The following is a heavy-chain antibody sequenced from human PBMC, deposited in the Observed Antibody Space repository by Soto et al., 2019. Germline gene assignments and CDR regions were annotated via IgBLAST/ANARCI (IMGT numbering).Heavy chain of an antibody. CDR2: INHSGST. Sequence: QVQLQQWGAGLLKPSETLSLTCAVYGGSFSGYYWTWIRQPPGTGLEWIGEINHSGSTNYIPSLSSRVTVSVDASKNQFSLKLTSVTAADTAVYYCARDKITVLFDYWGQGTLVTVSS. D-gene: IGHD3-10*01. CDR3: ARDKITVLFDY. CDR1: GGSFSGYY. V-gene: IGHV4-34*01. J-gene: IGHJ4*02.